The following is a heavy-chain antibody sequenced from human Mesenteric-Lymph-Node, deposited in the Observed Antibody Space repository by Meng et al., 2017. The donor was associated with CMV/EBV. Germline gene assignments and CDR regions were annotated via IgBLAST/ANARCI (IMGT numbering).Heavy chain of an antibody. Sequence: SETLSLTCAVYGGSFSGYYWSWIRQPPGKGLEWIGEINHSGSTNYNPSLKSRVTISVDTSKNQFSLKLSSVTAADTAVYYCARSSSGYLPFDYWGQGTLVTVSS. CDR1: GGSFSGYY. CDR2: INHSGST. D-gene: IGHD3-22*01. J-gene: IGHJ4*02. V-gene: IGHV4-34*01. CDR3: ARSSSGYLPFDY.